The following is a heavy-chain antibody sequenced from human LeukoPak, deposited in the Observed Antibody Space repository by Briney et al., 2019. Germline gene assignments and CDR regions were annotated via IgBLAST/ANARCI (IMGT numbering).Heavy chain of an antibody. CDR2: ISSSGSTI. CDR3: ARDSIRQQLYYFDY. V-gene: IGHV3-48*03. CDR1: GFTFSSYE. J-gene: IGHJ4*02. Sequence: GGSLRLSCAASGFTFSSYEMNWVRQAPGKGLEWVSYISSSGSTIYYADSVKGRFTISRDNAKNSLYLQMNSLRAEDTAVYYCARDSIRQQLYYFDYWGLGTLVTVSS. D-gene: IGHD6-13*01.